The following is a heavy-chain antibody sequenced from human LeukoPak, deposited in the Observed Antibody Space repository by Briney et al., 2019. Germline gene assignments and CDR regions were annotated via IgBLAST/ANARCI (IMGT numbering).Heavy chain of an antibody. D-gene: IGHD6-19*01. V-gene: IGHV4-59*01. CDR1: GGSISSYY. J-gene: IGHJ4*02. CDR2: IYYSGST. CDR3: ASTIAVAPWAFDY. Sequence: PSETLSLTCTVSGGSISSYYWSWIRQPPGKGLEWIGYIYYSGSTNYNPSLKSRVTISVDTSKNQFSLKLSSVTAADTAVYYCASTIAVAPWAFDYWGQGTLVTVSS.